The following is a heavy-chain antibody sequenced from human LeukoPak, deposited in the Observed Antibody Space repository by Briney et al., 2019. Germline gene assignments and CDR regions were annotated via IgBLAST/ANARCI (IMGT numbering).Heavy chain of an antibody. V-gene: IGHV4-59*01. D-gene: IGHD1-26*01. CDR2: IYYSGST. CDR3: ARANHRGTKFPFDY. CDR1: GGSISSYY. Sequence: SETLSLTCTVSGGSISSYYWSWIRQPPGKGLEWIGYIYYSGSTNCNPSLKSRVTISVDTSKNQFSLKLSSVTAADTAVYYCARANHRGTKFPFDYWGQGTLVTVSS. J-gene: IGHJ4*02.